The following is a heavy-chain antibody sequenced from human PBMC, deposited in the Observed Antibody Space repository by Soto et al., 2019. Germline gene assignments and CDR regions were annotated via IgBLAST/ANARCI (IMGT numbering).Heavy chain of an antibody. Sequence: QVQLQESGPGLVKPSQTLSLTCTVSGGSISSGGYYWSWIRQHPGKGLEWIGYIYYSGSTYYNPSLKSRVTISVDTSKNQFSLKLSSVTAADTVVYYCARERSGSYFGYRNYFDYWGQGTLVTVSS. V-gene: IGHV4-31*03. CDR2: IYYSGST. CDR1: GGSISSGGYY. CDR3: ARERSGSYFGYRNYFDY. J-gene: IGHJ4*02. D-gene: IGHD1-26*01.